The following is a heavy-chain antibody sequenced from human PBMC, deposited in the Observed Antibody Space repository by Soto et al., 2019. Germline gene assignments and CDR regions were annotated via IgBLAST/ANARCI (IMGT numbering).Heavy chain of an antibody. V-gene: IGHV2-5*01. CDR1: GFSLSSSGMS. CDR3: AHMYYYDGSGYYPTSDY. J-gene: IGHJ4*02. CDR2: VYWNDDK. Sequence: SGPTLVNPTQTLTLTCTFSGFSLSSSGMSVGWFRQAPGKAPEWLSLVYWNDDKRYSPSLKSRLTISKDTSTNQVVLTMTNMDSVDTGTYYCAHMYYYDGSGYYPTSDYWGQGTLVTVSS. D-gene: IGHD3-22*01.